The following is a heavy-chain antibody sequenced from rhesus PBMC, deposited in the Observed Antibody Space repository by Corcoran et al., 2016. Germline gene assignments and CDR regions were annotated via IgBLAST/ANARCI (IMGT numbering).Heavy chain of an antibody. V-gene: IGHV3S5*01. CDR2: INSGGGST. CDR1: GFTVSSYG. CDR3: ASGIAAAWGDY. Sequence: EVQLVESGGGLVQPGGSLRLSCAASGFTVSSYGMSWVCQAPGQGLEWVSAINSGGGSTYYADSVKGRFTISRDDSKNTLSLQMNSLRAEDTAVYCCASGIAAAWGDYWGQGVLVTVSS. D-gene: IGHD6-25*01. J-gene: IGHJ4*01.